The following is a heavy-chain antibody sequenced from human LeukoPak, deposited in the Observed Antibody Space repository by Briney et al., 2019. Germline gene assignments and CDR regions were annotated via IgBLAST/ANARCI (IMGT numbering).Heavy chain of an antibody. V-gene: IGHV4-59*01. J-gene: IGHJ5*02. CDR3: AREDTLTNWFDP. CDR1: GDSISSYY. D-gene: IGHD4/OR15-4a*01. CDR2: IYYSGNT. Sequence: PSETLSLTCTVSGDSISSYYWSWIRQPPGKGLEWIGYIYYSGNTNYSPSLKSRVTISVDTSKNQFSLKLSSVTAADTAVYYCAREDTLTNWFDPWGQGTLVTVSS.